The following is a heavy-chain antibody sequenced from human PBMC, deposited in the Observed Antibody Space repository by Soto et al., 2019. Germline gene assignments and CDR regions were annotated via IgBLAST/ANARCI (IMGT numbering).Heavy chain of an antibody. CDR2: IIPLFGTA. J-gene: IGHJ1*01. V-gene: IGHV1-69*12. Sequence: QVQPVQSGAEVKKPGSSVKVSCKASGGTFSSYAINWLRQAPGQGLEWMGGIIPLFGTADYAQNFQGRVTITADESTSTAYMELSSLRAEDTAVYYCAQAPGREGYIFRHWGQGTLVTVSS. D-gene: IGHD5-12*01. CDR3: AQAPGREGYIFRH. CDR1: GGTFSSYA.